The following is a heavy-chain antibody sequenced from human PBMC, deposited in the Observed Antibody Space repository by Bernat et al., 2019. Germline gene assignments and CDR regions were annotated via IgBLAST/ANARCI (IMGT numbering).Heavy chain of an antibody. D-gene: IGHD1-1*01. CDR1: GFTFSDYY. CDR2: IRSKAYGGTT. J-gene: IGHJ4*02. Sequence: VQLVESGGGLVKPGGSLRLSCAASGFTFSDYYMSWIRQAPGKGLEWVGFIRSKAYGGTTEYAASVKGRFTISRDDSKSIAYLQMNSLRVEDTAVYYCTSFNWNHFDYWGQGTLVTVSS. V-gene: IGHV3-71*02. CDR3: TSFNWNHFDY.